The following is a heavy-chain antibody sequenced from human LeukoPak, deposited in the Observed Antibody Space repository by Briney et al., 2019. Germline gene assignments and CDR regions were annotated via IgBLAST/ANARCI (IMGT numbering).Heavy chain of an antibody. CDR3: AREMATVGAYYYYGMDV. D-gene: IGHD5-24*01. J-gene: IGHJ6*02. CDR2: MNPNSGNT. Sequence: ASVKVSCKASGYTFTSYDINWVRQATGQGLEWMGWMNPNSGNTGYARKFQGRVTMTRNTSISTAYMELSSLRSEDTAVYYCAREMATVGAYYYYGMDVWGQGTTVTVSS. V-gene: IGHV1-8*01. CDR1: GYTFTSYD.